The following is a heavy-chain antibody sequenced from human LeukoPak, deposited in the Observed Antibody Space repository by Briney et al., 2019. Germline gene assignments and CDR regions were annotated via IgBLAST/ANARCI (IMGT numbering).Heavy chain of an antibody. CDR2: ISWNSGSI. J-gene: IGHJ4*02. D-gene: IGHD5-12*01. Sequence: GGSLRLSCAASGFTFDDYAMHWVRRAPGKGLEWVSGISWNSGSIGYADSVKGRFTISRDNAKNSLYLQMNSLRAEDTALYYCAKGGTDAYSGYDFFDYWGQGTLVTVSS. CDR3: AKGGTDAYSGYDFFDY. V-gene: IGHV3-9*01. CDR1: GFTFDDYA.